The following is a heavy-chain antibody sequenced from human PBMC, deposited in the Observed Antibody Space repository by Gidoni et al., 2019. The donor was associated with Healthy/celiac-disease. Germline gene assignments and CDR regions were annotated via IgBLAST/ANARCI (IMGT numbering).Heavy chain of an antibody. CDR1: GFTFSSYS. CDR2: ISSSSSTI. V-gene: IGHV3-48*01. CDR3: ARGRSGSYPSY. D-gene: IGHD1-26*01. Sequence: VQLVESGGGLVQPGGSLRLCCAASGFTFSSYSMNWVRQAPGKGLEWVSYISSSSSTIYYADSVKGRFTISRDNAKNSLYLQMNSLRAEDTAVYYCARGRSGSYPSYWGQGTLVTVSS. J-gene: IGHJ4*02.